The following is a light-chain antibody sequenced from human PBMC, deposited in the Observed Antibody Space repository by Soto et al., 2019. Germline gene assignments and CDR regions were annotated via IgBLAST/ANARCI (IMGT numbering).Light chain of an antibody. J-gene: IGKJ1*01. CDR2: AAS. V-gene: IGKV1-39*01. CDR3: QQSYIEPWGT. CDR1: QNINNY. Sequence: DIQMTQSPSSLSASVGDRVTITCRSSQNINNYLNWYQQRPGKAPRLLMYAASTLQSGVPSRFSGSGSGTDFTLAISSLQPEDFATYYCQQSYIEPWGTCGQGTKVDIK.